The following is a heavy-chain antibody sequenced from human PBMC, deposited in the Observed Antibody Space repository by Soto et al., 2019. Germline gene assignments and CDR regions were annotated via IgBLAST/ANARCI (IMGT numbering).Heavy chain of an antibody. Sequence: QVQLVQSGAEVKKPGASVKVSCKASGYTFTNYDINWVRQAPGQGLEWMGGTIPMFGTVNYAQKFQGRVTITADESTRTAYMELSSLRSEDTAVYYCARTVVVTVTPGYYYYGMDVWGQGTTVTVSS. V-gene: IGHV1-69*13. CDR1: GYTFTNYD. CDR2: TIPMFGTV. D-gene: IGHD2-21*02. CDR3: ARTVVVTVTPGYYYYGMDV. J-gene: IGHJ6*02.